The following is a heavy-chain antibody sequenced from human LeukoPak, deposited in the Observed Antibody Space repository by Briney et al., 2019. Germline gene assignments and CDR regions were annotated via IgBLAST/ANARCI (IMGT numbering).Heavy chain of an antibody. CDR3: AKSHLPNAYSGTYYCDC. CDR1: GFTFSYYG. D-gene: IGHD1-26*01. Sequence: GSLRLSCAASGFTFSYYGMHWVRQAPGKGLEWVAFIRYDESKKFYGDSVKGRFTISRDNSKNTLYLQMNSLRTEDTAVYYCAKSHLPNAYSGTYYCDCWGQGTLVTVSS. J-gene: IGHJ4*02. CDR2: IRYDESKK. V-gene: IGHV3-30*02.